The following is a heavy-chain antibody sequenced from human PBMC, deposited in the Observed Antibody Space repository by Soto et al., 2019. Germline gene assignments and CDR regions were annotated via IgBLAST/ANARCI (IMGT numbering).Heavy chain of an antibody. Sequence: GGSLRLSCAASGFTFSSYWMSWVRQAPGKGLEWVANIKQDGSEKYYVDSVKGRFTISRDNAKNSLYLQMNSLRAEDTAVYYCARDKGWPGSYYYYYGMEVWGQGTTVPVSS. CDR1: GFTFSSYW. CDR3: ARDKGWPGSYYYYYGMEV. V-gene: IGHV3-7*03. J-gene: IGHJ6*02. D-gene: IGHD1-26*01. CDR2: IKQDGSEK.